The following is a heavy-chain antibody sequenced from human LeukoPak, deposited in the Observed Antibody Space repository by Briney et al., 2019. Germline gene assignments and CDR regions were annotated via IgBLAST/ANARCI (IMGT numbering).Heavy chain of an antibody. J-gene: IGHJ4*02. D-gene: IGHD3-22*01. CDR1: GGSISSYY. CDR3: ARDPYYYDSSGYYHSYFDY. V-gene: IGHV4-59*01. CDR2: IYYSGST. Sequence: SSETLSLTCTVSGGSISSYYWSWIRQPPGKGLEWIGYIYYSGSTNYNPSLKSRVTISVDTSKNQLSLKLSSVTAADTAVYYCARDPYYYDSSGYYHSYFDYWGQGTLVTVSS.